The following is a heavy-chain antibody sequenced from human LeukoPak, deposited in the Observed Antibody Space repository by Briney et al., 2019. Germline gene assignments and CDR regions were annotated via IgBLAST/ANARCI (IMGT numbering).Heavy chain of an antibody. J-gene: IGHJ6*03. CDR3: ATAPGTNYYMDV. D-gene: IGHD1-1*01. CDR2: FDPEDGET. CDR1: GYTLTELS. V-gene: IGHV1-24*01. Sequence: ASVTVSFKVSGYTLTELSMHWVRQAPGKGVGWVGGFDPEDGETIYAQKFQGRVTMTEDTSTDTAYMELSSLRSEDTAVYYCATAPGTNYYMDVWGKGTTVTVSS.